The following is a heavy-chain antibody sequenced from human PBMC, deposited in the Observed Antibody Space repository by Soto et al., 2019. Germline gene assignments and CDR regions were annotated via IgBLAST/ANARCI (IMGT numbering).Heavy chain of an antibody. Sequence: GGSLRLSCAGSGFTFSTFSMSWVRLAPGKGLEWVSGTSSSGGASSYADSVRGRFTISRDNTKNTLYLQMSSLRAEDTAVYYRAKDRVGGTYPYYFDYWGQGSVVTVS. CDR3: AKDRVGGTYPYYFDY. CDR1: GFTFSTFS. J-gene: IGHJ4*02. CDR2: TSSSGGAS. D-gene: IGHD1-26*01. V-gene: IGHV3-23*01.